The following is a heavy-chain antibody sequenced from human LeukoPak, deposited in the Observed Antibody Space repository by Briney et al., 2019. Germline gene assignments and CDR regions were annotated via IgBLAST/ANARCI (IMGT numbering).Heavy chain of an antibody. V-gene: IGHV3-53*04. CDR2: IYSGGST. CDR1: GFTVSSNY. CDR3: ARYGRYSIITICYGYYGRDV. Sequence: QPGGSLRLSCAASGFTVSSNYMSSVRQAPRKGLEWVSVIYSGGSTYYADSVKGRFTISRQNSKNTLDLQMNSLRPEDLAVYYCARYGRYSIITICYGYYGRDVWGQGTTVTVTS. J-gene: IGHJ6*02. D-gene: IGHD2-2*01.